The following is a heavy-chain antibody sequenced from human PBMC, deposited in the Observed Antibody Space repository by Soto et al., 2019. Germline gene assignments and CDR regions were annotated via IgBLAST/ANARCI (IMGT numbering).Heavy chain of an antibody. CDR1: GFTFSNYW. D-gene: IGHD3-9*01. CDR2: IKTDGSDT. J-gene: IGHJ3*02. V-gene: IGHV3-74*01. Sequence: EVQLVESGGGLVQPGGSLRLSCAASGFTFSNYWMHWVRQSPGKGLVWASRIKTDGSDTHYADSVTGRFTISRDNAKNTLYLQMNSLRDEDTAVYYCARPRTSDWAYDIWGQGTMVIVSS. CDR3: ARPRTSDWAYDI.